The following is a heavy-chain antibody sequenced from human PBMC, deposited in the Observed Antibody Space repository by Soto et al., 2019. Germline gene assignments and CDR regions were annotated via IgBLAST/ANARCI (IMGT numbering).Heavy chain of an antibody. J-gene: IGHJ3*02. D-gene: IGHD5-18*01. CDR3: ARGGYSYGFAFDI. CDR1: GFTFSSYW. V-gene: IGHV3-7*04. CDR2: IKQDGSDK. Sequence: GGSLRLSCAASGFTFSSYWMSWVRQAPGKGLEWVANIKQDGSDKYYVDSVKGRFTISRDNAKNSLYLQMNSLRAEDTAVYYCARGGYSYGFAFDIWGQGTMVTVSS.